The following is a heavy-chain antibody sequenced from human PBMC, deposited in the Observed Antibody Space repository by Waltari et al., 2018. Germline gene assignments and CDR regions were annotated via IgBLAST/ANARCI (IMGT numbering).Heavy chain of an antibody. CDR2: ISGSGGST. D-gene: IGHD3-3*01. J-gene: IGHJ3*01. CDR1: GFTFSSSA. CDR3: ASLGDLNL. V-gene: IGHV3-23*01. Sequence: EVQLLESGGGLVQPGGSLRLSCAASGFTFSSSAMSWVRQAPGKGLEWVSAISGSGGSTYYSDSGKGRFTISRDNAKNTLYLQMTSLRAEDTAVYYCASLGDLNLWGQGTMVTVSS.